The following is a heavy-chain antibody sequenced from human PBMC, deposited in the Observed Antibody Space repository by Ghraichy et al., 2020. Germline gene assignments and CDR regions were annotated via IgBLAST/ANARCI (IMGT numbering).Heavy chain of an antibody. V-gene: IGHV4-34*01. CDR2: INHSGST. Sequence: SENLSLTCAVYGGSFSGYYWSWIRQPPGKGLEWIGEINHSGSTNYNPSLKSRVTISVDTSKNQFSLKLSSVTAADTAVYYCARVSSIFGVVIRGKNFDYWGQGTLVTVSS. CDR1: GGSFSGYY. D-gene: IGHD3-3*01. CDR3: ARVSSIFGVVIRGKNFDY. J-gene: IGHJ4*02.